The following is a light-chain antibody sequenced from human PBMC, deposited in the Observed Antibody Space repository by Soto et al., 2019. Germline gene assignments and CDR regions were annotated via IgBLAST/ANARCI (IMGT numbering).Light chain of an antibody. V-gene: IGLV2-18*02. J-gene: IGLJ1*01. Sequence: QSVLTQPPSASGSPGQSVAISCTGTGSDIGTYNRVSWYQQPPGTAPKLMIYDVSDRPSGVPDRFSGSKSGNTASLTISGLQAEDEADYYCSSYTSSSTYVFGTGTKVTVL. CDR2: DVS. CDR3: SSYTSSSTYV. CDR1: GSDIGTYNR.